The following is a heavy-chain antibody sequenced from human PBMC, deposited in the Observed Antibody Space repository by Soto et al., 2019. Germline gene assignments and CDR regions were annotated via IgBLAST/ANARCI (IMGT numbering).Heavy chain of an antibody. CDR1: GYSFTSYW. J-gene: IGHJ6*02. Sequence: GESLKISCKGSGYSFTSYWISWVRQMPGKGLEWMGRIDPSDSYTNYSPSFQGHVTTSADKSISNAYLQWSSLKASDTAMYYCASSIAAAGMGDYYGMDVWGQGTTVTVSS. V-gene: IGHV5-10-1*01. CDR2: IDPSDSYT. CDR3: ASSIAAAGMGDYYGMDV. D-gene: IGHD6-13*01.